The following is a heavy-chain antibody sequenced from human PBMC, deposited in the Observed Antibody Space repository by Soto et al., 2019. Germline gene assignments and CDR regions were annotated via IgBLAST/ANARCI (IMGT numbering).Heavy chain of an antibody. J-gene: IGHJ4*02. CDR3: ARGLITGSHYSGGWYYFDS. V-gene: IGHV4-34*01. Sequence: QVQLQQSGAGLLKPSETLSLTCAVYGESFSGYIWTWIRQTPGKGLQWIGQINHSGSAIYNPSLKSRVTMSVHTSNSQFSLGLSSVTAADTAVYYCARGLITGSHYSGGWYYFDSWGQGTQVTVSS. CDR2: INHSGSA. D-gene: IGHD6-19*01. CDR1: GESFSGYI.